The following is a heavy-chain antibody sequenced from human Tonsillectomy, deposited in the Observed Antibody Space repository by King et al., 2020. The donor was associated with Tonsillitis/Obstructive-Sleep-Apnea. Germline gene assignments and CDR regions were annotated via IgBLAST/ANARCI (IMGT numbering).Heavy chain of an antibody. D-gene: IGHD2-2*03. CDR2: IYWDDDK. CDR3: AHSVLSFGYCSRASCYAFDY. CDR1: GFSLSTSGVG. J-gene: IGHJ4*02. V-gene: IGHV2-5*02. Sequence: ITLKESGPTLVKPTQTLTLTCTFSGFSLSTSGVGVGWIRQPPGKALEWLALIYWDDDKRYSPSLKSRLTITKDTSKNQVVLTMTNMDPVDTATYYCAHSVLSFGYCSRASCYAFDYWGQGTLVTVSS.